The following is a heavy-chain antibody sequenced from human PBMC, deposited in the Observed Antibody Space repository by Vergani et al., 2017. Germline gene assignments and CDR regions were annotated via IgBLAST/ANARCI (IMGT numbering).Heavy chain of an antibody. V-gene: IGHV5-51*01. CDR2: IYPGDSDT. CDR1: GYSFFNYW. J-gene: IGHJ2*01. D-gene: IGHD2-15*01. Sequence: EVQLVQSGAEVKKPGESLKISCKGSGYSFFNYWIGWVRQMPGKGLEWMGIIYPGDSDTRYSPSFQGQVTISADKSISTAYLQWSSLKASDTAMYYCARHEGRALVAVGWYFDLWGRGTLVTVSS. CDR3: ARHEGRALVAVGWYFDL.